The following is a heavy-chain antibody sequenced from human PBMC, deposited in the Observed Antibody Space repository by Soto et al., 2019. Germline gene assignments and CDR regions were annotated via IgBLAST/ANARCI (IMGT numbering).Heavy chain of an antibody. D-gene: IGHD5-12*01. Sequence: SETLSLTCTVSGGSISSYYWSWIRQPPGKGLEWIGYIYYSGSTNYNPSLKSRVTISVDTSKNQFSLKLSSLTSTDTAVYYCAGERATITVNWIDPWGQGTLVTVSS. CDR3: AGERATITVNWIDP. CDR1: GGSISSYY. J-gene: IGHJ5*02. V-gene: IGHV4-59*12. CDR2: IYYSGST.